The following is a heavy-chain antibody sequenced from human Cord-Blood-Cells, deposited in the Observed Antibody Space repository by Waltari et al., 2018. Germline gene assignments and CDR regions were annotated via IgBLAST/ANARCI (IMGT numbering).Heavy chain of an antibody. J-gene: IGHJ3*02. CDR2: ISYDGSNK. Sequence: QVQLVESGGGVVQPGRSLRLSCAASGFTFSSSGLHWVRQAPGKGLEWVAVISYDGSNKYYADSVKGRFTISRDNSKNTLYLQMNSLRAEDTAVYYCAKEPDDLHAFDIWGQGTMVTVSS. CDR3: AKEPDDLHAFDI. CDR1: GFTFSSSG. V-gene: IGHV3-30*18. D-gene: IGHD1-1*01.